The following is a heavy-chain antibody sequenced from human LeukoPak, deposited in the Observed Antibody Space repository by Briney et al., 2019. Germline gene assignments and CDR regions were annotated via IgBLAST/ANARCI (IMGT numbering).Heavy chain of an antibody. Sequence: PGGSLRLSCAASGFTFSGYGMHWVRQAPGKGLEWVTFIHYDGSNKYYANSVKGRFTISRDNSKHTLYLQMNSLRAEDTAVYYRAKAPNNGCDLDHWGQGTLVTVSS. J-gene: IGHJ4*02. CDR1: GFTFSGYG. CDR3: AKAPNNGCDLDH. D-gene: IGHD5-12*01. V-gene: IGHV3-30*02. CDR2: IHYDGSNK.